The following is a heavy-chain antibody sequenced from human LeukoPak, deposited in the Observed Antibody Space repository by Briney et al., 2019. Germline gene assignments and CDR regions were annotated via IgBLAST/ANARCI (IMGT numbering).Heavy chain of an antibody. J-gene: IGHJ4*02. CDR3: AREGWEYCSGSCSLYDY. CDR2: IYYSGST. V-gene: IGHV4-59*01. CDR1: GVSISSYY. Sequence: SETLSLTCTVSGVSISSYYWSWIRQPPGKGLEWIGYIYYSGSTNYNPSLRSRVTISVDTSKNQFSLQLSSVTAADTAVYYCAREGWEYCSGSCSLYDYWGQGTLVTVSS. D-gene: IGHD2-15*01.